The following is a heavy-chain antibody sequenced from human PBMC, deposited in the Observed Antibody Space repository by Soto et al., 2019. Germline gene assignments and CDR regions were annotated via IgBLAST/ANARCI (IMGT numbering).Heavy chain of an antibody. D-gene: IGHD3-22*01. CDR1: GYTFSTYA. J-gene: IGHJ4*02. CDR3: ARGDISGYYFVDL. V-gene: IGHV1-3*04. Sequence: QVQLVQSGAEVKKPGASVKVSCKASGYTFSTYAMHWVRQAPGQRLEWMGRINTGSGYTKYSQNVQDRVTITRDTSATTTYMELISLRSEDTAVYYCARGDISGYYFVDLWGQGTLVSVSS. CDR2: INTGSGYT.